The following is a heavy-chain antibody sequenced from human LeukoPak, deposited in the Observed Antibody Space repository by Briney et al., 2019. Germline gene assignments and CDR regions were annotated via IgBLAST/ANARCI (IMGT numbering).Heavy chain of an antibody. J-gene: IGHJ2*01. CDR1: GGSIYSGSYY. D-gene: IGHD6-13*01. CDR3: ATEYGSSWSYWYFDL. V-gene: IGHV4-61*02. CDR2: IYSSGST. Sequence: SETLSLTCTVSGGSIYSGSYYWSWIRQPAGKGLEWIGRIYSSGSTKYNPSLKGRVTMSVDTSKNQFSLNLTSATAADTAAYYCATEYGSSWSYWYFDLWGRGTLVTVSS.